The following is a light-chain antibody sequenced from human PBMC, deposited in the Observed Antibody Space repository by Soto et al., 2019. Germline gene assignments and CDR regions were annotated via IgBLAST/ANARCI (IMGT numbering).Light chain of an antibody. J-gene: IGLJ1*01. V-gene: IGLV2-8*01. CDR3: SSHAGNNDFV. Sequence: QSALTQPPSGSGSPGQSVTISCTGTSSVYVSWYQQHPVKAPKLIIYEVNKRPSGVSDRFSGSKSGNTASLTVSGLQAEHEADYYCSSHAGNNDFVFGTGTKVTV. CDR1: SSVY. CDR2: EVN.